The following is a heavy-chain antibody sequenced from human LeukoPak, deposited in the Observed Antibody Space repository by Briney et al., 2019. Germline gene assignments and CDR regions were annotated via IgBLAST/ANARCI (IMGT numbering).Heavy chain of an antibody. V-gene: IGHV3-74*01. J-gene: IGHJ4*02. D-gene: IGHD6-6*01. CDR3: ARVLAARPFDY. Sequence: HPGGSLRLSCAASGFTFSSYWMHWVREVPGKGLVWVSRINGDGSSTSYADSVKGRFTISRDNAKNTLYLQMNSLRVEDTAVYYCARVLAARPFDYWGQGSLVTVSS. CDR1: GFTFSSYW. CDR2: INGDGSST.